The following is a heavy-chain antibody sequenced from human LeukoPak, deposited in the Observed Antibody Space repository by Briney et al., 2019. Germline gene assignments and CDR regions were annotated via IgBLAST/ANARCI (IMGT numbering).Heavy chain of an antibody. Sequence: ASVKVSCKASGYTFTGYYMHWVRQAPGQGLEWMGRINPNSGGTNYAQKFQGRVTMTRDTSISTAYMELSRLRSDDTAVYYCARDLGAKTGRWFDPWGQGTLVTVSS. CDR1: GYTFTGYY. CDR3: ARDLGAKTGRWFDP. V-gene: IGHV1-2*06. J-gene: IGHJ5*02. D-gene: IGHD1-26*01. CDR2: INPNSGGT.